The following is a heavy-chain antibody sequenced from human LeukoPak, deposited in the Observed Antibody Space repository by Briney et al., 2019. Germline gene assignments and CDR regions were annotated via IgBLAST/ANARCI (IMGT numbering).Heavy chain of an antibody. V-gene: IGHV1-69*13. J-gene: IGHJ5*01. CDR2: IIPIFGTA. CDR1: GGTFSSYA. Sequence: ASVKVSCKASGGTFSSYAISWVRQAPGQGLEWMGGIIPIFGTANYAQKFQGRVTITADESTSTAYMELSSLRSEDTAVYYCARAVGAFNSGWFDFWGQGTLVTVSS. D-gene: IGHD3-16*01. CDR3: ARAVGAFNSGWFDF.